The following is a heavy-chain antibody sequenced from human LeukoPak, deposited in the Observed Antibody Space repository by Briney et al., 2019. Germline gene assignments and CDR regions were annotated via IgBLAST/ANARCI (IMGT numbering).Heavy chain of an antibody. V-gene: IGHV3-53*01. CDR2: IYSGGNT. J-gene: IGHJ4*02. Sequence: AGGSLRLSCAASGFTVSSNYMSWVRQAPGKGLEWVSVIYSGGNTYYADSVKGRFTISRDNSKNTLYLQMNSLRAEDTAVYYCARVAPPYYYDSSGYFDYWGQGTLVTVSS. CDR3: ARVAPPYYYDSSGYFDY. D-gene: IGHD3-22*01. CDR1: GFTVSSNY.